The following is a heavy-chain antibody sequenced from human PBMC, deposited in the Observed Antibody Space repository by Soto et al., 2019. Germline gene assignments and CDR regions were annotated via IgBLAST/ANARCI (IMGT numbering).Heavy chain of an antibody. CDR1: GFTFSSYA. CDR3: ARGTYYDFWSGPTEGYYYGMDV. V-gene: IGHV3-30-3*01. D-gene: IGHD3-3*01. J-gene: IGHJ6*02. CDR2: ISYDGSNK. Sequence: ESGGGVVQPGRSLRLSCAASGFTFSSYAMHWVRQAPGKGLEWVAVISYDGSNKYYADSVKGRFTISRDNSKNTLYLQMNSLRAEDTAVYYCARGTYYDFWSGPTEGYYYGMDVWGQGTTVTVSS.